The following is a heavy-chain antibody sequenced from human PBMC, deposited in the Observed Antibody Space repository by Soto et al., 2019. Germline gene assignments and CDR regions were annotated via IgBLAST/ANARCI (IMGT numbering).Heavy chain of an antibody. CDR1: GFTFSSYA. J-gene: IGHJ4*02. CDR3: AKDRYCTNGVCYTLYFDY. V-gene: IGHV3-23*01. Sequence: HPGGSLRLSCAASGFTFSSYAMSWVRQAPGKGLEWVSAISGSGGSTYYADPVKGRFTISRDNSKNTLYLQMNSLRAEDTAVYYCAKDRYCTNGVCYTLYFDYWGQGTLVTVSS. D-gene: IGHD2-8*01. CDR2: ISGSGGST.